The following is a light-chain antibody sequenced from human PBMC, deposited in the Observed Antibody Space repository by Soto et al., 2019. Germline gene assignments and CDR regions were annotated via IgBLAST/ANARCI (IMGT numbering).Light chain of an antibody. CDR3: QQRSVWPIT. J-gene: IGKJ5*01. V-gene: IGKV3-11*01. CDR1: QNIGTS. CDR2: DAS. Sequence: VMTQSPATLSCSPGERATLSFRAGQNIGTSLVWSQQKPGQSPRLLIYDASHRATGVPARFSGSGSGTDFTLTISSLEPEDFAVYYCQQRSVWPITFGQGTRLEI.